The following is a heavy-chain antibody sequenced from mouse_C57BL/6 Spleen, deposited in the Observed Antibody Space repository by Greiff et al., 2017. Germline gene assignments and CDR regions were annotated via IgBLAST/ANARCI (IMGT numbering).Heavy chain of an antibody. CDR2: INPSSGYT. Sequence: VQLQQSGAELAKPGASVKLSCKASGYTFTSYWMHWVKQRPGQGLEWIGYINPSSGYTKYNQKFKDKATLTADKSSSTAYMQLSSLTYEDPAVYYCARSLYDYDVRNYYAMDYWGQGTSVTVSS. CDR3: ARSLYDYDVRNYYAMDY. D-gene: IGHD2-4*01. V-gene: IGHV1-7*01. J-gene: IGHJ4*01. CDR1: GYTFTSYW.